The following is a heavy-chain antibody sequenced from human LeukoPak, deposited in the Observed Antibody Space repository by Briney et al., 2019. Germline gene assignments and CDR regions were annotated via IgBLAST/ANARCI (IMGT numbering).Heavy chain of an antibody. CDR2: INPSGGST. CDR1: GYTFTGYY. J-gene: IGHJ4*02. CDR3: ARELGYSYGAGHRYFDY. D-gene: IGHD5-18*01. V-gene: IGHV1-46*01. Sequence: ASVKVSCKASGYTFTGYYMHWVRQAPGQGLEWMGIINPSGGSTSYAQKFQGRVTMTRDTSTSTVCMELSSLRSEDTAVYYCARELGYSYGAGHRYFDYWGQGTLVTVSS.